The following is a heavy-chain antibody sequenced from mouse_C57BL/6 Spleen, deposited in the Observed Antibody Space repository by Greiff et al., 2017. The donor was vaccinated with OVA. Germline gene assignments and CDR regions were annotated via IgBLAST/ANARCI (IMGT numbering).Heavy chain of an antibody. D-gene: IGHD1-1*01. J-gene: IGHJ2*01. V-gene: IGHV3-6*01. CDR3: ARDDYGSSFDY. Sequence: ESGPGLVKPSQSLSLTCSVTGYSITSGYYWNWIRQFPGNKLEWMGYISYDGSNNSNPSLKNRISITRDTSKNQFFLKLNSVTTEDTATYYCARDDYGSSFDYWGQGTTLTVSS. CDR1: GYSITSGYY. CDR2: ISYDGSN.